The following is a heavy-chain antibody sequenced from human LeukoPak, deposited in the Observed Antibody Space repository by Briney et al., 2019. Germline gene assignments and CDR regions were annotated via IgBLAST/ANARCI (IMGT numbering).Heavy chain of an antibody. CDR2: INTNTGET. CDR3: ARWGGVQFGP. V-gene: IGHV1-2*02. CDR1: GYTFTGYY. D-gene: IGHD2-8*01. Sequence: ASVKVSCRASGYTFTGYYIHWVRQAPGQGLEWMGWINTNTGETNYAQKFQGRVTLTRDTSISTVYMELTSLTSDDTAVYYCARWGGVQFGPWGQGTLVTVSS. J-gene: IGHJ5*02.